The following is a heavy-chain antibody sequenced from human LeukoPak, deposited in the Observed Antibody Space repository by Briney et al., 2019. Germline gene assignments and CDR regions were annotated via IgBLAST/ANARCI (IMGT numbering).Heavy chain of an antibody. D-gene: IGHD3-3*01. CDR1: GYTFTIYD. J-gene: IGHJ6*02. CDR2: MNPNSGNT. Sequence: ASVTVSCKASGYTFTIYDINWVRQATGQGLEWLGWMNPNSGNTGYAQKFQGRVTMTRNTSISTAYMELSSLRSEDTAVYYCARGRDFWSGYYLKDYYYGMDVWGQGTTVTVSS. CDR3: ARGRDFWSGYYLKDYYYGMDV. V-gene: IGHV1-8*01.